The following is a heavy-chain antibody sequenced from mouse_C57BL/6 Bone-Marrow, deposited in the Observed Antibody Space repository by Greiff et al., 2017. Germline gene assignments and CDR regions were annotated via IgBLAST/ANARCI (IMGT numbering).Heavy chain of an antibody. CDR1: GYTFTDYY. D-gene: IGHD3-1*01. V-gene: IGHV1-19*01. CDR3: ARSGAYYFDY. CDR2: INPYNGGT. J-gene: IGHJ2*01. Sequence: VQLQQSGPVLVKPGASVKMSCKASGYTFTDYYMNWVKQSHGKSLEWIGVINPYNGGTSYNQKFKGKATLTVEKSSSTAYMELNSLTSEDSAVYYCARSGAYYFDYWGQGTTLTVSS.